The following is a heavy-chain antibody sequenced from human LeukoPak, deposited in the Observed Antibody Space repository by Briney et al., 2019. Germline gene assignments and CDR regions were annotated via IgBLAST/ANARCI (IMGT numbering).Heavy chain of an antibody. D-gene: IGHD4-11*01. CDR2: IYYSGST. V-gene: IGHV4-59*08. J-gene: IGHJ4*02. CDR1: GGSISSYY. Sequence: SETLSLTCTVSGGSISSYYWSWIRQPPGKGLEWIGYIYYSGSTNHNPSLKSRVTISVDTSKNQFSLKLSSVTAADTAVYYCARGTVTTMAYYFDYWGQGTLVTVSS. CDR3: ARGTVTTMAYYFDY.